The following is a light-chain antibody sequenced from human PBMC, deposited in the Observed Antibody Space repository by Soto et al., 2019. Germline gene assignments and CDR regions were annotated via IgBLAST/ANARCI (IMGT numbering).Light chain of an antibody. J-gene: IGLJ2*01. CDR1: NSDVGGYNS. CDR3: CSYAGSYTFVV. Sequence: QSALTQPRSVSGSPGQSVTISCTGTNSDVGGYNSVSWYQHHPGKAPKAVIYGVSRRPSGVPDRFSGSKSANTASQTISGLQAEDEADYYCCSYAGSYTFVVFGGGTKLTVL. CDR2: GVS. V-gene: IGLV2-11*01.